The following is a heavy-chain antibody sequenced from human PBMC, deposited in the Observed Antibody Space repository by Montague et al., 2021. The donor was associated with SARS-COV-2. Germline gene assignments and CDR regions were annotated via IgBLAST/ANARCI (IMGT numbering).Heavy chain of an antibody. CDR3: ASGWTLFD. V-gene: IGHV6-1*01. J-gene: IGHJ4*02. CDR1: GDSVFDLRPA. Sequence: CAISGDSVFDLRPASNWHTSSLPSHHDLLCRLHHRTEWHTDYAVSVEGRLAIDADTSKNQFSLQLHSVTPEDSAVYYCASGWTLFDWGQGTLVTVSS. D-gene: IGHD6-19*01. CDR2: LHHRTEWHT.